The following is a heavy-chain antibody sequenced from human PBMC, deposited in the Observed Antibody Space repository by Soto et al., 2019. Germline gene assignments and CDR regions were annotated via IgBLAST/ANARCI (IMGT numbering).Heavy chain of an antibody. CDR2: TYYRSKWYN. Sequence: SHTLLLTCAISGDSVSSNSAAWNWIRQSPSRGLEWLGRTYYRSKWYNDYAVSVKSRITINPDTSKNQFSLQLNSVTPEDTAVYYCAKSPSIVGATPYYYYYGMDVWGQGTTVTVSS. V-gene: IGHV6-1*01. CDR1: GDSVSSNSAA. CDR3: AKSPSIVGATPYYYYYGMDV. J-gene: IGHJ6*02. D-gene: IGHD1-26*01.